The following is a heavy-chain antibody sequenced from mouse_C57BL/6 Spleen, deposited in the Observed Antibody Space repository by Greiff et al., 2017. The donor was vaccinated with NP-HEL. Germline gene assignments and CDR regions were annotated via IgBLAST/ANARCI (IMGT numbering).Heavy chain of an antibody. V-gene: IGHV1-64*01. J-gene: IGHJ3*01. CDR2: IHPNSGST. D-gene: IGHD1-1*01. CDR3: ARGHGSGWFAY. CDR1: GYTFTSYW. Sequence: QVQLQQSGAELVKPGASVKLSCKASGYTFTSYWMHWVKQRPGQGLEWIGMIHPNSGSTNYNEKFKSKATLTVDKSSSTAYMQLSSLTSEDSAVYYCARGHGSGWFAYWGQGTLVTVSA.